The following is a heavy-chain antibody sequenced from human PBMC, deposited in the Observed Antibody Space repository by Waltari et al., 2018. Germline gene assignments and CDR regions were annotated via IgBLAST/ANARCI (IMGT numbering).Heavy chain of an antibody. Sequence: EVQLVQSGAEVKKPGATVKISCKASGYNFTDYHMHWVQQAPGKGLEWMGRVDPEDGETIYAEKFQGRVTITADKSTSTAYMELSSLRSEDTAVYYCAGRSGSYPSSWYYYYMDVWGKGTTVTVSS. CDR1: GYNFTDYH. V-gene: IGHV1-69-2*01. D-gene: IGHD3-10*01. CDR3: AGRSGSYPSSWYYYYMDV. J-gene: IGHJ6*03. CDR2: VDPEDGET.